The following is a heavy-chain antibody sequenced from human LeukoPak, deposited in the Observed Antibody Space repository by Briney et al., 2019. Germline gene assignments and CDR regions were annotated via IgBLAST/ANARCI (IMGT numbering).Heavy chain of an antibody. CDR2: ISYDGSNT. D-gene: IGHD3-22*01. CDR1: GFTFSSYG. J-gene: IGHJ4*02. Sequence: GRSLRLSCAASGFTFSSYGMHWVRQAPGKGLEWVAVISYDGSNTYYADSVKGRFTISRDNSKNTLYLQMNSLRAEDTAVYYCAKVLDYYDSSGYYYAFDYWGQGTLVTVSS. CDR3: AKVLDYYDSSGYYYAFDY. V-gene: IGHV3-33*05.